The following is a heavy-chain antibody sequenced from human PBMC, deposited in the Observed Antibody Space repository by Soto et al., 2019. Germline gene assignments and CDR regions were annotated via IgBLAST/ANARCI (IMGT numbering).Heavy chain of an antibody. D-gene: IGHD6-19*01. J-gene: IGHJ4*02. CDR2: INHSGST. V-gene: IGHV4-34*01. CDR3: GRRNSGWEAAFDY. CDR1: GGSFSGYY. Sequence: PSETLSLTCAVSGGSFSGYYWSWIRQPPGKGLEWIGEINHSGSTNYNPSLKSRVTISVDTSKNQFSLKLSSVTAADTAVYYCGRRNSGWEAAFDYWGQGTLVTVSS.